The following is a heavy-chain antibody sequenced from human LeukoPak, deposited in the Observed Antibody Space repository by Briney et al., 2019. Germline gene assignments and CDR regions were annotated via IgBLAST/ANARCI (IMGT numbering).Heavy chain of an antibody. V-gene: IGHV3-33*01. CDR3: ARDRYYYDSSGRFYFDY. D-gene: IGHD3-22*01. Sequence: GGSLRLSCAASGFTFSSYGMHWVRQAPGKGLEWVAVIWYDGSNKYYADSVKGRFTISRDNSKNTLYLQMNSLRAEDTAVYYCARDRYYYDSSGRFYFDYWGQGTLVTVSS. J-gene: IGHJ4*02. CDR1: GFTFSSYG. CDR2: IWYDGSNK.